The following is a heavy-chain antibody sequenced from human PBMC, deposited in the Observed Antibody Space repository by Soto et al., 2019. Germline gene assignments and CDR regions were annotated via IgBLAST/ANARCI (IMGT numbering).Heavy chain of an antibody. CDR2: TYHSGST. Sequence: QLQESGPGLVKPSQTLSLTCAVSGGSISSGDYYWNWIRQHPGKGLEWIGYTYHSGSTSYNPSLKSRITISVDKSKSQFSLKLTSVTAADTAVYDCARGVGTAWPHDSWGQGALVTVSS. J-gene: IGHJ4*02. CDR1: GGSISSGDYY. CDR3: ARGVGTAWPHDS. D-gene: IGHD2-21*02. V-gene: IGHV4-31*11.